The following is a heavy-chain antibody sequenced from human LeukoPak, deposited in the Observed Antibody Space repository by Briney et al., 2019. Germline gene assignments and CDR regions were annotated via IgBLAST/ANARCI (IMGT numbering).Heavy chain of an antibody. CDR3: ARAWTDYYDSSGYPYYFDY. CDR1: GFIFSSYS. V-gene: IGHV3-48*04. J-gene: IGHJ4*02. D-gene: IGHD3-22*01. Sequence: KAGGSLRLSCAASGFIFSSYSMNWVRQAPGKGLEWVSYISSSSSTIYYADSVKGRFTISRDNAKNSLYLQMNSLRAEDTAVYYCARAWTDYYDSSGYPYYFDYWGQGTLVTVSS. CDR2: ISSSSSTI.